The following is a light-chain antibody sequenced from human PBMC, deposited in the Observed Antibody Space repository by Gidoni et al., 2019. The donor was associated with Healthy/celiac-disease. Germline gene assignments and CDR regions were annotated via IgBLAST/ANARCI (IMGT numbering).Light chain of an antibody. CDR1: ESVSSN. J-gene: IGKJ4*01. Sequence: EIVMTQSPATLSVSPGERATLSCRASESVSSNLAWYQQTPGPAPRLLIYGASTRATGIPARCSGSGSGTEFTLTISSLQSEDFAVYYCQQYNNWPLTFGGGTKVEIK. CDR3: QQYNNWPLT. V-gene: IGKV3-15*01. CDR2: GAS.